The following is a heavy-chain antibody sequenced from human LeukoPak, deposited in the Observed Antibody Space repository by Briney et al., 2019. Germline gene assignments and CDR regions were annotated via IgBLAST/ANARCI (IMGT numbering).Heavy chain of an antibody. V-gene: IGHV3-30*18. CDR3: AKELTTSSGYLHYFDY. D-gene: IGHD6-25*01. CDR2: ISYDGSNK. Sequence: PGGSLRLSCAASGFTFSDYYMSWIRQAPGEGLEWVAVISYDGSNKYYADSVKGRFTISRDNSKNTLYLQMNSLRGEDTAVYYCAKELTTSSGYLHYFDYWGQGTLVTVSS. CDR1: GFTFSDYY. J-gene: IGHJ4*02.